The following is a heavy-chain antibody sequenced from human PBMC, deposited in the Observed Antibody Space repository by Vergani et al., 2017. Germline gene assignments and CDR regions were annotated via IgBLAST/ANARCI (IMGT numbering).Heavy chain of an antibody. V-gene: IGHV3-9*01. CDR3: ARDVLTRVTTLDYYYMGV. D-gene: IGHD1-1*01. J-gene: IGHJ6*03. CDR1: GITFWKFG. Sequence: EVDLVESGGGLAQPGGSLRLSCEASGITFWKFGMHWVRQGPGKGLEWVSGISWNSGAVDYADSVKGRFTISRDNSKNTLYLEMNALRAEDTAVYYCARDVLTRVTTLDYYYMGVWGKGATVTVSS. CDR2: ISWNSGAV.